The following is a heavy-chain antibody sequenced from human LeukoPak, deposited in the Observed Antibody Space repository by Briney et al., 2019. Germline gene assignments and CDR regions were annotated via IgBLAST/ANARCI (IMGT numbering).Heavy chain of an antibody. CDR2: ISGSDGTT. J-gene: IGHJ4*02. CDR1: GFTFSSYA. CDR3: AKDQKATYGSGSAEEGYY. D-gene: IGHD3-10*01. V-gene: IGHV3-23*01. Sequence: AGGSLRLSCAASGFTFSSYAMSWVRQAPGKGLEWVSGISGSDGTTYYADSVKGRFTISRDNSKNTLYLQMNSLRAEDTAIYFCAKDQKATYGSGSAEEGYYWGQGTLVTVSS.